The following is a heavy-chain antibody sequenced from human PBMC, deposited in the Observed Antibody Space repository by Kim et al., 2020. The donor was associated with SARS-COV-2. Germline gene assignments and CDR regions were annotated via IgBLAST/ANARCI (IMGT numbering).Heavy chain of an antibody. CDR1: GDSVSSNSAA. D-gene: IGHD2-8*01. CDR2: TYYRSKWYN. V-gene: IGHV6-1*01. J-gene: IGHJ4*02. Sequence: SQTLSLTCAISGDSVSSNSAAWNWIRQSPSRGLEWLGRTYYRSKWYNDYAVSVKSRITINPDTSKNQFSLQLNSVTPEDTDVYYCARGPICTNGVCGNFDYWGQGTLVTVSS. CDR3: ARGPICTNGVCGNFDY.